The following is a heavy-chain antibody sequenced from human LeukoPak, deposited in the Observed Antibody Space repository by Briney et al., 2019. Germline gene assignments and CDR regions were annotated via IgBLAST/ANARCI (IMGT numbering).Heavy chain of an antibody. J-gene: IGHJ4*02. V-gene: IGHV3-48*03. CDR2: ISSTGQTI. Sequence: GGSLRLSCAASGFTLSGYEMNWVRQAPGKGLEWVSFISSTGQTIYYADSVKGRFTISRDIAKSSLYLQMYSLRAEDTAVYYCTRGGYDYPSDYWGQGTLVTVSS. CDR3: TRGGYDYPSDY. CDR1: GFTLSGYE. D-gene: IGHD5-12*01.